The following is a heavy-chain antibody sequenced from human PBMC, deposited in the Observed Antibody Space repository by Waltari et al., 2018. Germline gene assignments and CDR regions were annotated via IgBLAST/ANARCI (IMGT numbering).Heavy chain of an antibody. D-gene: IGHD3-10*01. CDR3: ARAVLWSSTGDYYYGMDV. V-gene: IGHV1-69*13. CDR1: GGTFSSYA. CDR2: IIPSFGTA. J-gene: IGHJ6*02. Sequence: QVQLVQSGAEVKKPGSSVKVSCKASGGTFSSYAISWVRQAPGQGLEWMGWIIPSFGTANAEQKFQGRVTITADESTSTAYMELSSLRSEDTAVYYCARAVLWSSTGDYYYGMDVWGQGTTVTVSS.